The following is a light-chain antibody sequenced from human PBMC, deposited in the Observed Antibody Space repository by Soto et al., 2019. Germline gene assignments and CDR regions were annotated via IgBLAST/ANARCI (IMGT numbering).Light chain of an antibody. J-gene: IGKJ1*01. CDR1: QSISNY. CDR3: QKYDSAPWT. Sequence: DIPMTQSPSSLSASVRDRVTITCRASQSISNYLAWYQQKPGKVPKLLIYAASTLQTGVPSRFSGSGSGTDFTLTISSLQPEDVATYYCQKYDSAPWTFGQGTKVEIK. CDR2: AAS. V-gene: IGKV1-27*01.